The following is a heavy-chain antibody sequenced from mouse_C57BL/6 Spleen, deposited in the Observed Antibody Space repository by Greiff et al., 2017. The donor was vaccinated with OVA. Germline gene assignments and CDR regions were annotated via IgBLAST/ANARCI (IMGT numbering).Heavy chain of an antibody. J-gene: IGHJ2*01. CDR2: IYPGDGDT. CDR1: GYAFSSYW. Sequence: VQLQQSGAELVKPGASVKISCKASGYAFSSYWMNWVKQRPGKGLEWIGQIYPGDGDTNYNGKFKGKATLTADKSSSTAYMQLSSLTSEDSAVYFCARVGDSSFFDYWGQGTTLTVSS. V-gene: IGHV1-80*01. CDR3: ARVGDSSFFDY. D-gene: IGHD3-3*01.